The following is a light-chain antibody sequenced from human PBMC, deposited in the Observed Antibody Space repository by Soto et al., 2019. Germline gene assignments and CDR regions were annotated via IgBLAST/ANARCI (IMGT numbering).Light chain of an antibody. J-gene: IGKJ1*01. CDR3: QQYTNTNNPWM. Sequence: DIQVTQSPPTLSASVGHRVTITCRASQTISTWMAWYQQKPGKAPKLLVYDASTLQSGVASRFSGSGSGTEFTLIISGLQPDDSATYYCQQYTNTNNPWMFGQGTKVEI. CDR2: DAS. CDR1: QTISTW. V-gene: IGKV1-5*01.